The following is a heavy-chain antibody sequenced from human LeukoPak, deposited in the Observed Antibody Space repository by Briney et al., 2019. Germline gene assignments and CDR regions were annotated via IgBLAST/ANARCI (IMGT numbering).Heavy chain of an antibody. CDR2: ISSSGSTI. CDR3: ARDHCSSSSCYDYMDV. V-gene: IGHV3-11*04. Sequence: GGSLRLSCAASGFTFSDYYMSWIRQAPGKGLEWVSYISSSGSTIYYADSVKGRFTISRDNAKNTLYLQMNSLRAEDTAVYYCARDHCSSSSCYDYMDVWGKGTTVTVSS. D-gene: IGHD2-2*01. J-gene: IGHJ6*03. CDR1: GFTFSDYY.